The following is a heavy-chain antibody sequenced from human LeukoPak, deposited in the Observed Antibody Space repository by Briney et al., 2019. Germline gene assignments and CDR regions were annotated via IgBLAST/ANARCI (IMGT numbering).Heavy chain of an antibody. CDR1: GGSISSGDYY. D-gene: IGHD3-9*01. Sequence: TSETPSLTCTVSGGSISSGDYYWSWIRQPPGKGLEWIGYIYYSGSTYYNPSLKSRVTISVDTSKNQFSLKLSSVTAADTAVYHCARDHYDILTGYSPLGYWGQGTLVTVSS. V-gene: IGHV4-30-4*01. CDR3: ARDHYDILTGYSPLGY. CDR2: IYYSGST. J-gene: IGHJ4*02.